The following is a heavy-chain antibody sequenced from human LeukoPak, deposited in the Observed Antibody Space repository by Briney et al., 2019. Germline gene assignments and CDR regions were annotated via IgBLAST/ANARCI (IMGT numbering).Heavy chain of an antibody. V-gene: IGHV3-48*03. CDR1: GFTFSSYE. CDR3: ARGGRAIHPYGMEV. CDR2: SSGGGSNI. Sequence: PGGSLRLSCAASGFTFSSYEMNWVRQAPGKGLEWVSYSSGGGSNIYYAESVRGRFTISRDNAKNSLYLQMNSLRAEETAGYYCARGGRAIHPYGMEVCGKGNTFSVSS. D-gene: IGHD5-18*01. J-gene: IGHJ6*01.